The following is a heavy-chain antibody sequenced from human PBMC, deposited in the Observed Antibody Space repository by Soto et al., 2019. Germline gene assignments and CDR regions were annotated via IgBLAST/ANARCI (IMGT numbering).Heavy chain of an antibody. CDR2: IKSKTDGGTT. J-gene: IGHJ4*02. D-gene: IGHD4-17*01. CDR1: VFIFSKAR. CDR3: TTDTYGDLDY. V-gene: IGHV3-15*01. Sequence: SCAASVFIFSKARISWVRQAPGKGLEWVGRIKSKTDGGTTDYAAPVKGRFTISRDDSKNTLYLQMNSLKTEDTAVYYCTTDTYGDLDYWGQGTLVTVSS.